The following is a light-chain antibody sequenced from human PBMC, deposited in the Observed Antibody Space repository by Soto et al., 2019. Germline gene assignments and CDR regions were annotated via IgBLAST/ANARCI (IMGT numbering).Light chain of an antibody. CDR1: SSDVGAYNY. V-gene: IGLV2-11*01. Sequence: QSFLTQPRSVSGSPGQSVTISCTGTSSDVGAYNYVSWYQQHPGKAPKLMISDVSKRPSGVPDRFSGSKSGNTASLTISGLQAEDEADYYCCSYAGTYNYYVYGTGTKVTVL. CDR2: DVS. J-gene: IGLJ1*01. CDR3: CSYAGTYNYYV.